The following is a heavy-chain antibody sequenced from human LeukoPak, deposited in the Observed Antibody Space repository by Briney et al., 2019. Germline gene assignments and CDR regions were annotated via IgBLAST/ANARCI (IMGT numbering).Heavy chain of an antibody. D-gene: IGHD3-10*01. J-gene: IGHJ4*02. CDR1: GFTFSSYS. V-gene: IGHV3-48*01. Sequence: GGSLRLSCAASGFTFSSYSMNWVRQAPGQGLEWVSYISISSGTIDYADSVKGRVTISRDNAKNSLYLQMNSLSAEDTAVYYCAKTPAYGSGSYYIDYWGQGTLVTVSS. CDR2: ISISSGTI. CDR3: AKTPAYGSGSYYIDY.